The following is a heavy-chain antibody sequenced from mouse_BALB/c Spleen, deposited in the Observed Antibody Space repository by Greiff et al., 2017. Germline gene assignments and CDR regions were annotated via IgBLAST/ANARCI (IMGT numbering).Heavy chain of an antibody. J-gene: IGHJ4*01. CDR3: ARERAHYYAMDY. D-gene: IGHD3-3*01. Sequence: EVKLMESGGDLVKPGGSLKLSCAASGFTFSSYGMSWVRQTPDKRLEWVATISSGGSYTYYPDSVKGRFTIPRDNAKNTLYLQMSSLTSEDTAMYYCARERAHYYAMDYWGQGTSVTVSS. V-gene: IGHV5-6*01. CDR2: ISSGGSYT. CDR1: GFTFSSYG.